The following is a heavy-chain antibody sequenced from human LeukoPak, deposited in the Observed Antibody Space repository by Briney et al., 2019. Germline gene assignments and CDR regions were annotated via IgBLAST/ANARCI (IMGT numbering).Heavy chain of an antibody. D-gene: IGHD2-2*02. CDR2: IKTTSDVGTT. V-gene: IGHV3-15*01. J-gene: IGHJ4*02. Sequence: GGSLRLSCAASGFTFRSAWMSWVRQAPGKGLEWVGRIKTTSDVGTTDYAAPVKGRFTISTDGARDTLYLQMNSLRAEDTAVYYCARDGDFVIIPPTIYFEGPQGYFDSWGQGTLVTVS. CDR3: ARDGDFVIIPPTIYFEGPQGYFDS. CDR1: GFTFRSAW.